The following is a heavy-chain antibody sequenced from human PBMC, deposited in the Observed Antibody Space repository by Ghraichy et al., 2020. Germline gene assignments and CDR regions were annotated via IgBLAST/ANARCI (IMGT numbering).Heavy chain of an antibody. V-gene: IGHV3-7*05. CDR1: GFTFSNYW. CDR3: GRDMDV. CDR2: INQDSSEK. Sequence: GESLRLSCAASGFTFSNYWMTWVRQAPGKGLEWVANINQDSSEKNYIESVKGRFTISRDNAQNSLYLQMNSLRVEDTAVYYCGRDMDVWGQGTTVTVSS. J-gene: IGHJ6*02.